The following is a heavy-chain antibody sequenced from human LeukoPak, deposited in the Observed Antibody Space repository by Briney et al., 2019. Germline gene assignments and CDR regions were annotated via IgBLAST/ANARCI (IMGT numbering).Heavy chain of an antibody. V-gene: IGHV3-23*01. CDR3: AKDRLVAVVPAAISFLDGMDV. J-gene: IGHJ6*02. CDR1: GFTFSSYA. Sequence: GGSLRLSCAASGFTFSSYAMSWVCQAPGKGLEWVSAISGSGGSTYYADSVKGRFTISRDNSKNTLYLQMNSLRAEDTAVYYCAKDRLVAVVPAAISFLDGMDVWGQGTTVTVSS. D-gene: IGHD2-2*01. CDR2: ISGSGGST.